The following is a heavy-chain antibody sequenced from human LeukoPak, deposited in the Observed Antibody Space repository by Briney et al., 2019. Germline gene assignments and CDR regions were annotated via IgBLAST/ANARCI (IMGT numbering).Heavy chain of an antibody. V-gene: IGHV3-48*03. Sequence: GGSLRLSCAASGFTFSSYEMNWVRQAPGKGLEWVSYISSSGSTIYYADSVKGRFTICRDNAKNSLYLQMNSLRAEDTAVYYCARDRGAVAGTSTGYWGQGTLVTVSS. CDR1: GFTFSSYE. CDR2: ISSSGSTI. CDR3: ARDRGAVAGTSTGY. J-gene: IGHJ4*02. D-gene: IGHD6-19*01.